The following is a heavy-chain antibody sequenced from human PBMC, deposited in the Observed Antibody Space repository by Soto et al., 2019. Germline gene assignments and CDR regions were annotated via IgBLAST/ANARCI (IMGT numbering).Heavy chain of an antibody. V-gene: IGHV3-23*01. D-gene: IGHD3-9*01. J-gene: IGHJ6*02. CDR3: AKDAILTGYYSYYYYGMDV. CDR2: ISGSGGST. CDR1: GFTFSSYA. Sequence: AGGSLRLSCAASGFTFSSYAMSWVRQAPGKGLEWVSAISGSGGSTYYADSVKGRFTISRDNSKNTLYLQMNSLRAEDTAVYYCAKDAILTGYYSYYYYGMDVWGQGTTVTVSS.